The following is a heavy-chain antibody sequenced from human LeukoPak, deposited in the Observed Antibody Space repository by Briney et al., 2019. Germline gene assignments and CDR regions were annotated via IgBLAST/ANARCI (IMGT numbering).Heavy chain of an antibody. J-gene: IGHJ6*03. Sequence: PSETLSLTCTLSGDSISGSSYYWGWVRQAPGKGLEWIGSISDRGRTFYNPSLKSRVAISVDTSKTHFSLKLTSVTAADTAQYYCARDVREYCSSTSCSSDYYYYMDVWGKGTTVTVSS. CDR2: ISDRGRT. V-gene: IGHV4-39*07. D-gene: IGHD2-2*01. CDR3: ARDVREYCSSTSCSSDYYYYMDV. CDR1: GDSISGSSYY.